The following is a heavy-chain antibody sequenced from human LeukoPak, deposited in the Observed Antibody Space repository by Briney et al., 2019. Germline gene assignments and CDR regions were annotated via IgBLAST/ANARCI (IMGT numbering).Heavy chain of an antibody. CDR3: ARGPLGRNGDYFDY. Sequence: ASVKVSCKASGYTFTSYAMHWVRQAPGQRLEWMGWINAGNGNTKYSQNLQGRVTITRDTSASTAYMELSSLRSEDTAVYYCARGPLGRNGDYFDYWGQGTLVTVSS. CDR2: INAGNGNT. CDR1: GYTFTSYA. D-gene: IGHD7-27*01. J-gene: IGHJ4*02. V-gene: IGHV1-3*01.